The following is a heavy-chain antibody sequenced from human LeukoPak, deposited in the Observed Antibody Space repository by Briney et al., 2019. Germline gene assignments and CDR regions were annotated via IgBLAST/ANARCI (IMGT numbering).Heavy chain of an antibody. J-gene: IGHJ3*02. CDR3: ARGFPPYAIHDAFDI. V-gene: IGHV3-30-3*01. Sequence: GRSLRLSCAASGFTFSSYAMHWVRQAPGKGLEWVAVISYDGSNKYYADSVKGRFTISRDNSKNTLYLQMNSLRAEDTAVYYCARGFPPYAIHDAFDIWGQGTVVTVSS. D-gene: IGHD2-8*01. CDR2: ISYDGSNK. CDR1: GFTFSSYA.